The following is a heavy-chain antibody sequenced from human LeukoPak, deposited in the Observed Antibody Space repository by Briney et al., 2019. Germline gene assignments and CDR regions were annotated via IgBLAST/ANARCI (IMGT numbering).Heavy chain of an antibody. J-gene: IGHJ4*02. CDR3: ARAGYDRGYFDY. Sequence: GRSLRLSCAASGFTFSNYAMHWVRQAPGKGLEWVAVISYDGSNKYYADSVKGRFTISRDNSKNTLYLQMNSLRTEDTAVYYCARAGYDRGYFDYWGQGTLVTVSS. CDR1: GFTFSNYA. V-gene: IGHV3-30*04. CDR2: ISYDGSNK. D-gene: IGHD3-10*02.